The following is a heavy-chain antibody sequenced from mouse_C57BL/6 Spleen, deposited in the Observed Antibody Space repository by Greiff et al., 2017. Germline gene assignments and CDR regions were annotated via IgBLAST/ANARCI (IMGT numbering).Heavy chain of an antibody. J-gene: IGHJ3*01. V-gene: IGHV1-39*01. Sequence: EVKLVASGPELVKPGASVKISCKASVYSFTDYNMNLVKPSNGKSLEWIGVINPNYGTTSYNQKFKCKSTLTVDQSSSTAYMQLNSLTSEDSAVYYCAREGDGYYPSWGQGTLVTVSA. CDR2: INPNYGTT. D-gene: IGHD2-3*01. CDR3: AREGDGYYPS. CDR1: VYSFTDYN.